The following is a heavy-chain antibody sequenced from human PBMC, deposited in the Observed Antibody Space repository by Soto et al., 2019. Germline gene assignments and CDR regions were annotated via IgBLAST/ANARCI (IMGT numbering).Heavy chain of an antibody. V-gene: IGHV4-59*01. Sequence: PSETLSLTXTVSGGSISSYYWSWIRQPPGKGLEWIGYIYYSGSTNYNPSLKSRVTISVDTSKNQFSLKLSSVTAADTAVYYCARQLGLWFGEFHHWFDPWGQGTLVTVSS. D-gene: IGHD3-10*01. CDR3: ARQLGLWFGEFHHWFDP. CDR1: GGSISSYY. J-gene: IGHJ5*02. CDR2: IYYSGST.